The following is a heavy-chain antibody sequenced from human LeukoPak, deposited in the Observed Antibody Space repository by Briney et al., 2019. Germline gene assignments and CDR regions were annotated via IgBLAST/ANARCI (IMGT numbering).Heavy chain of an antibody. V-gene: IGHV3-30*02. CDR3: AKDRYYDILTGYIDY. J-gene: IGHJ4*02. CDR1: GFTFSRYW. D-gene: IGHD3-9*01. Sequence: GGSLRLSCVASGFTFSRYWMSWVRQAPGKGLEWVAFIRYDGSNKYYADSVKGRFTISRDNSKNTLYLQMNSLRAEDTAVYYCAKDRYYDILTGYIDYWGQGTLVTVSS. CDR2: IRYDGSNK.